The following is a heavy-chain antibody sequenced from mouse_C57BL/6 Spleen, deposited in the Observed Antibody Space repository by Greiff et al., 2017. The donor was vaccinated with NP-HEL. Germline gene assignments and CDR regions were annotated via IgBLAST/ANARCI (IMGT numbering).Heavy chain of an antibody. CDR1: GYTFTSYW. V-gene: IGHV1-7*01. CDR2: INPSSGYT. CDR3: ARAYDSYFHFDY. J-gene: IGHJ2*01. Sequence: VQLQQSGAELVKPGASVKLSCKASGYTFTSYWMHWVKQRPGQGLEWIGYINPSSGYTKYNQKFKDKATLTVDKSSSTAYMQLGSLTYEDSAVYYCARAYDSYFHFDYWGQGTTLTVSS. D-gene: IGHD2-3*01.